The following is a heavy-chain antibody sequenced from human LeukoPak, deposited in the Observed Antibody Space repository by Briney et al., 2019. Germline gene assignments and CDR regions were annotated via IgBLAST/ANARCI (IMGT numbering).Heavy chain of an antibody. CDR1: GFTVSSNY. CDR2: IYSGGST. Sequence: GGSLRLSCAASGFTVSSNYMSWVRQAPGKGLEWVSVIYSGGSTYYADSVKGRFTISRDNSKNTLYLQMNSLRAEDTAIYYCMTAAGYNFGQYWGQGTLVTVSS. CDR3: MTAAGYNFGQY. V-gene: IGHV3-53*01. D-gene: IGHD5-18*01. J-gene: IGHJ4*02.